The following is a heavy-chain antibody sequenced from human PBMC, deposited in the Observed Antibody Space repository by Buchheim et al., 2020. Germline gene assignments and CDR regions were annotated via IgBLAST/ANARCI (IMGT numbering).Heavy chain of an antibody. CDR1: GFTFRDYL. J-gene: IGHJ4*02. CDR2: IKKDGSAV. V-gene: IGHV3-7*01. Sequence: EVQLVESGGDLVQPGGSLRLSCAASGFTFRDYLMSWVRQVPGKGLEWVAYIKKDGSAVYNVDLVKGRFTISRDNAKNSLYLQLISQRVEDSSVYYCARDESQSNRNYRLDYWGQGTL. D-gene: IGHD4-11*01. CDR3: ARDESQSNRNYRLDY.